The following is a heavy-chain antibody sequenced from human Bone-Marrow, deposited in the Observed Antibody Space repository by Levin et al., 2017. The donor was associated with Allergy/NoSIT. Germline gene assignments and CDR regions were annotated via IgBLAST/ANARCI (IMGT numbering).Heavy chain of an antibody. V-gene: IGHV1-2*02. D-gene: IGHD2-15*01. J-gene: IGHJ4*02. CDR3: ARRSLYCSGGSCYPDY. CDR2: INPNSGGT. CDR1: GYTFTGYF. Sequence: PTASVKVSCKASGYTFTGYFMHWVRQAPGQGLEWMGWINPNSGGTNYAQRFQGRVTMTRDTSISTAYMELSSLRSDDTAVYYCARRSLYCSGGSCYPDYWGQGTLVTVSS.